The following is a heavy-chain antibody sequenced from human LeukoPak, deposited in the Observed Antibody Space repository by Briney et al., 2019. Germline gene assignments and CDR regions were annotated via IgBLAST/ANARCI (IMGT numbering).Heavy chain of an antibody. CDR3: ARMVRGVMGGAINWFDP. Sequence: ASVKVSCKASGYTFTSYGISWVRQAPGQGLEWMGWISAYNGNTNYAQKLQGRVTMTTDTSTSTAYMELRSLRSDDTAVYYCARMVRGVMGGAINWFDPWGQGTLVTVSS. CDR2: ISAYNGNT. V-gene: IGHV1-18*01. J-gene: IGHJ5*02. D-gene: IGHD3-10*01. CDR1: GYTFTSYG.